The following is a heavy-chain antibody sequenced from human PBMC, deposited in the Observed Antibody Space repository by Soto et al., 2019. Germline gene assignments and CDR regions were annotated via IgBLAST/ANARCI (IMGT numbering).Heavy chain of an antibody. CDR1: GGSFSGYY. Sequence: PSETLSLTCVVDGGSFSGYYWTWIRQPPGKGLEWIGEMNHSGNINYNPSLKSRVTISLDTAKNQFSLRLSSVTGADTATYYCARGSTFFHDFWCQGVLVTVFS. CDR3: ARGSTFFHDF. CDR2: MNHSGNI. V-gene: IGHV4-34*01. J-gene: IGHJ4*02. D-gene: IGHD3-3*02.